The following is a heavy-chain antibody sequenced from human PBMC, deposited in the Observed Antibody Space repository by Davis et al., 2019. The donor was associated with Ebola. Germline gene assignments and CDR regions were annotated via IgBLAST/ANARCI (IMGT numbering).Heavy chain of an antibody. CDR3: ARGVAGRVRGVPWAMDV. V-gene: IGHV3-48*01. Sequence: GESLKISCAASGFTFSNYNMNWVRQAPGKGLEWVSYISVTGNTKYYPGSVKGRFTISRENAKKSLYLQMNSLGAGDTAVYYCARGVAGRVRGVPWAMDVWGQGTTVTVSS. J-gene: IGHJ6*02. CDR1: GFTFSNYN. D-gene: IGHD3-10*01. CDR2: ISVTGNTK.